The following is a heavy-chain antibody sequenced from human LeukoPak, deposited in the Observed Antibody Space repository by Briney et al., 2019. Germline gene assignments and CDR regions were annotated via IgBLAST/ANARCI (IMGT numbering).Heavy chain of an antibody. Sequence: GGSLRLSCAASGFTFTNHWMHWVRQAPGKGLVWVSRIRPDGRETNHADSVKGRFTISRDNAKNTLYQQMNSLGAEDTAVYYCGRAAVLGSGSGYYWGQGVLVTVSS. J-gene: IGHJ4*02. D-gene: IGHD3-10*01. CDR2: IRPDGRET. CDR1: GFTFTNHW. CDR3: GRAAVLGSGSGYY. V-gene: IGHV3-74*01.